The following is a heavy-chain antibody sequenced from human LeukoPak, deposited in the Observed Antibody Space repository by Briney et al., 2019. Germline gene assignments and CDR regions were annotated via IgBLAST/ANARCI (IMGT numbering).Heavy chain of an antibody. CDR2: IDWDDDK. V-gene: IGHV2-70*01. J-gene: IGHJ3*02. Sequence: ESGPALVKPTQTLTLTCTFSGFSLSTSRMCVSWIRQPPGKALEWLALIDWDDDKYYSTSLKTRLTISKDTSKNQVVLTMTNMDPVDTATYYCARCYGSGSYYDAFDIWGQGTMVTVSS. CDR1: GFSLSTSRMC. CDR3: ARCYGSGSYYDAFDI. D-gene: IGHD3-10*01.